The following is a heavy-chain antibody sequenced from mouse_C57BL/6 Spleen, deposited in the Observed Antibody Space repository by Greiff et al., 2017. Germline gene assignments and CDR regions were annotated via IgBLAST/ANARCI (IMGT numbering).Heavy chain of an antibody. CDR1: GFTFSSYG. V-gene: IGHV5-6*02. CDR2: ISSGGSYP. J-gene: IGHJ4*01. Sequence: EVMLVESGGDLVKPGGSLKLSCAASGFTFSSYGMSWVRQTPDKRLEWVATISSGGSYPYYPDSVKGRFTISRDNAKNTLYLQMSSLKSEDTAMYYCARVTGTRAMDYGGQGTSVTVSS. CDR3: ARVTGTRAMDY. D-gene: IGHD4-1*01.